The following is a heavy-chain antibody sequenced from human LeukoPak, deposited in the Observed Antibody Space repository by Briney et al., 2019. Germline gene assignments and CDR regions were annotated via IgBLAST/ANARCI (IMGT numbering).Heavy chain of an antibody. CDR1: GYSISSGYY. CDR3: ARLGDSSGPPPHYYYYYYMDV. CDR2: IYHSGST. V-gene: IGHV4-38-2*02. Sequence: PSETLSLTCTVSGYSISSGYYWGWIRQPPGKGLEWIGSIYHSGSTYYNPSLKSRVTISVDTSKNQFSLELSSVTAADTAVYYCARLGDSSGPPPHYYYYYYMDVWGKGTTVTVSS. J-gene: IGHJ6*03. D-gene: IGHD3-22*01.